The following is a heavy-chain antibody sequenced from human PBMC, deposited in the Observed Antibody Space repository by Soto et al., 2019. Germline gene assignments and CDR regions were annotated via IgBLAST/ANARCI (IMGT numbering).Heavy chain of an antibody. CDR1: GDRVSSNSAA. D-gene: IGHD3-10*01. J-gene: IGHJ6*03. V-gene: IGHV6-1*01. Sequence: SQTLSRTCDISGDRVSSNSAAWNWIKKSPSRGLEWLGRTYYRSKRYNDYAVSVKSRITINPDTSKNQFSLQLNSVTPEDTAVYYCARTVRGIAGSYYMDVWGKGTTVTVS. CDR2: TYYRSKRYN. CDR3: ARTVRGIAGSYYMDV.